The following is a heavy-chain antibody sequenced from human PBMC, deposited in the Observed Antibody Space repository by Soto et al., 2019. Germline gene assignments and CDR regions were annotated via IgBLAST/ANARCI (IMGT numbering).Heavy chain of an antibody. V-gene: IGHV3-74*01. CDR2: INSDGSST. Sequence: EVQLVESGGGLVQPGGSLRLSCAASGFTFSSYWMHWVRQAPGKGLVWVSRINSDGSSTSYADSVKGRFTISRDNAKNTLYLQMNSLRAXDXAXXXXXXXXXXXXXXXXXXYXXXGTLX. CDR3: XXXXXXXXXXXXXXY. CDR1: GFTFSSYW. J-gene: IGHJ4*02.